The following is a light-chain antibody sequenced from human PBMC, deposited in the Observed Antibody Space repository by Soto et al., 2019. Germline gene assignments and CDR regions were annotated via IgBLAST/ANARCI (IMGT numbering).Light chain of an antibody. V-gene: IGKV3-15*01. J-gene: IGKJ1*01. CDR3: QQYNNWPQT. CDR2: GAS. CDR1: QSVSSN. Sequence: EIVLTQSPATLSLSPGERATLSCRTSQSVSSNLAWYQQKPGQAPRLLIYGASTRATGIPARFSGSGSGTDFTLTISSLQSEDFAVYYCQQYNNWPQTFGQGTKVEIK.